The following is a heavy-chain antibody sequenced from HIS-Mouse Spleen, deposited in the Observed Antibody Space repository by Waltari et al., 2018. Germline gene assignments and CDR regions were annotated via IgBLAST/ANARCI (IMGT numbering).Heavy chain of an antibody. V-gene: IGHV4-39*07. J-gene: IGHJ2*01. D-gene: IGHD6-13*01. CDR1: GRPIRLRRYY. Sequence: QLQLQESGPGLVKPSETRSLPCPVPGRPIRLRRYYWGWIRQPPGKGLEWIGSIYYSGSTYYNPSLKSRVTISVDTSKNQFSLKLSSVTAADTAVYYCAREIPYSSSWYDWYFDLWGRGTLVTVSS. CDR3: AREIPYSSSWYDWYFDL. CDR2: IYYSGST.